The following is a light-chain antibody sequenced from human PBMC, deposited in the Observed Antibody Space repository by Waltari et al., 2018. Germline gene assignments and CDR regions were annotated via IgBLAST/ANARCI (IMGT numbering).Light chain of an antibody. Sequence: EIVLTQSPATPSLSPGERATLSCRASQSVTSYLGWYQQKPGQPPRLLIYDASNRATGIPARFSGSGSGTDFTLTISSLEPEDFAVYYCQQKFTFGPGTKVDIK. V-gene: IGKV3-11*01. J-gene: IGKJ3*01. CDR3: QQKFT. CDR2: DAS. CDR1: QSVTSY.